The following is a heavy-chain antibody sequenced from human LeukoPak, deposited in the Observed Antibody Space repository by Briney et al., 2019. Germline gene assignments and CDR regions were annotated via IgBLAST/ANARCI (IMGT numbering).Heavy chain of an antibody. J-gene: IGHJ3*02. D-gene: IGHD3-22*01. CDR2: IYHSGTT. CDR1: GGSISSSNW. V-gene: IGHV4-4*02. CDR3: ARHNMIVGKAGAFDI. Sequence: SETLSLTCAVSGGSISSSNWWTWVRQPPGKGLEWIGEIYHSGTTNYNPSLKSRLTISVDKSKNQFSLNLSSVTAADTAVYYCARHNMIVGKAGAFDIWGQGTMVTVSS.